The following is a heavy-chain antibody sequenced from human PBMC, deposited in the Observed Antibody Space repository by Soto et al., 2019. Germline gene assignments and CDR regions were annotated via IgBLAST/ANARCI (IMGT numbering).Heavy chain of an antibody. CDR2: IWYDRSNK. D-gene: IGHD3-22*01. V-gene: IGHV3-33*01. CDR1: GFTFSSYG. Sequence: TGGSLRLSCAASGFTFSSYGMHWVRQAPGKGLEWVSVIWYDRSNKYYADSVKGRFTISRDNSKNTLYLQMNSLRAEDTAVYYCARGAYYYDSSGLSYWGQGTLVTVSS. CDR3: ARGAYYYDSSGLSY. J-gene: IGHJ4*02.